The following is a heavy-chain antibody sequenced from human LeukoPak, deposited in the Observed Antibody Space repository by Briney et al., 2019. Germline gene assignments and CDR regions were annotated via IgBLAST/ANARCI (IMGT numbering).Heavy chain of an antibody. CDR1: GGTFSSYA. CDR2: IIPIFGTA. Sequence: GASVKVSCKASGGTFSSYAISWVRQAPGQGLEWMGGIIPIFGTANYAQKFQGRVTITADKSTSTAYMELSSLRSEDTAVYYCARPDLGYSYGNYYYYMDVWGKGTTVTVSS. J-gene: IGHJ6*03. V-gene: IGHV1-69*06. D-gene: IGHD5-18*01. CDR3: ARPDLGYSYGNYYYYMDV.